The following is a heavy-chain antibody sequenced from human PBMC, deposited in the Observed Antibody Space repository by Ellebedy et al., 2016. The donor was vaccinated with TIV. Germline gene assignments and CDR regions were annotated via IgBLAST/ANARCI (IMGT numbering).Heavy chain of an antibody. Sequence: SETLSLXCTVSGGSISSSSYYWGWIRQPPGKGLEWIGSIYYSGSTYYNPSLKSRVTISVDTSKNQFSLKLSSVTAADTAVYYCARRGGYSYAWDAFDIWGQGTMVTVSS. CDR2: IYYSGST. CDR3: ARRGGYSYAWDAFDI. D-gene: IGHD5-18*01. CDR1: GGSISSSSYY. V-gene: IGHV4-39*01. J-gene: IGHJ3*02.